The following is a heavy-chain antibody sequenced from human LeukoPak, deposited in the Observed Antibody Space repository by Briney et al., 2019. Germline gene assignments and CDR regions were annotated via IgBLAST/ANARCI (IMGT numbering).Heavy chain of an antibody. J-gene: IGHJ4*02. CDR1: GFTFSSYW. D-gene: IGHD2-2*01. Sequence: GGSLRLSCAASGFTFSSYWMSWVRQAPGKGLEWVANIKQDGSEKYYVDSVKGRFTISRDNAKNSLYLQMNNLRAEDTAVYYCARDQRYCSSSSCPWEPFDYWGQGTLVTVSS. V-gene: IGHV3-7*05. CDR2: IKQDGSEK. CDR3: ARDQRYCSSSSCPWEPFDY.